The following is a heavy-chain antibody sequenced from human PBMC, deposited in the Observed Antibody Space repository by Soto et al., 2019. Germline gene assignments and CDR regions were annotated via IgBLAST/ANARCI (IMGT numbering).Heavy chain of an antibody. CDR3: AHRRPWSSNWNSGWFDP. Sequence: QITLKESGPTLLSPTQTLTLTCTFSGFSLTTSGVGVTWIRQPPGKALEWLALIYWDDDKRYSPSLNNRLTITKATSKNQVVLTMTNMDPVDTATYFCAHRRPWSSNWNSGWFDPWGQGTLVTVSS. CDR2: IYWDDDK. V-gene: IGHV2-5*02. J-gene: IGHJ5*02. CDR1: GFSLTTSGVG. D-gene: IGHD1-20*01.